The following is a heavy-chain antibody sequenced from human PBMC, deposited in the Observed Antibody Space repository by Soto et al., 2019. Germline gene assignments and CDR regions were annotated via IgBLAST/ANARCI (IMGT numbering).Heavy chain of an antibody. CDR1: GGSISSTDYF. J-gene: IGHJ4*02. CDR3: ARQVTYHILAPPCLLDS. V-gene: IGHV4-39*01. CDR2: IYYTGTT. D-gene: IGHD3-9*01. Sequence: QLQLQESGPGRVKPSETLSLTCTVSGGSISSTDYFWGWIRKPPGKGLEWIGSIYYTGTTYYSPSLKSRVTISVDTSWNQFSLNLRSVTAADTAVYYCARQVTYHILAPPCLLDSWGQGSLVIVSS.